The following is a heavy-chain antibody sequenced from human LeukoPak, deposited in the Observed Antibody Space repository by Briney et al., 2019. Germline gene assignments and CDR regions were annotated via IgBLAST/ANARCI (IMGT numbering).Heavy chain of an antibody. D-gene: IGHD3-3*01. J-gene: IGHJ4*02. Sequence: ASVRVSCKASGNTFSYYYMHWVRQAPGQGLEWMGWINPNSGGTNYAQKFQGRVTMTRDTSISTAYMELSRLRSDDTAVYYCAREDRFTIFGVVNYWGQGTLVTVSS. CDR3: AREDRFTIFGVVNY. V-gene: IGHV1-2*02. CDR2: INPNSGGT. CDR1: GNTFSYYY.